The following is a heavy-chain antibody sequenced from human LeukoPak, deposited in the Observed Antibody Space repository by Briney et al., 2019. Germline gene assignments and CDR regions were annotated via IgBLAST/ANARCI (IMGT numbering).Heavy chain of an antibody. CDR1: GFTFDDYA. D-gene: IGHD4-17*01. Sequence: GGSLRLSCAASGFTFDDYAMHWVRHAPGKGLEWVSGISWNSSSIGYADSVKGRFTISRDNAKNSLYLQMNSLRAEDTAVYYCASELNDYGDYAAAFDIWGQGTMVTVSS. V-gene: IGHV3-9*01. J-gene: IGHJ3*02. CDR2: ISWNSSSI. CDR3: ASELNDYGDYAAAFDI.